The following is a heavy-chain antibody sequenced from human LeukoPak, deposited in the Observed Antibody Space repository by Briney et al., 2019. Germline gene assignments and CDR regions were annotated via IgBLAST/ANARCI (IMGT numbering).Heavy chain of an antibody. CDR3: ARGGYSSSRSEGDY. CDR1: GFTFSSYA. V-gene: IGHV3-30*04. Sequence: PGGSLRLSCAASGFTFSSYAMHWVRQAPGKGLEWVAVISYDGSNKYYADSVKGRFTISRDNSKNTLYLQMNSLRAEDTAVYYCARGGYSSSRSEGDYWGQGTLVTVSS. D-gene: IGHD6-13*01. J-gene: IGHJ4*02. CDR2: ISYDGSNK.